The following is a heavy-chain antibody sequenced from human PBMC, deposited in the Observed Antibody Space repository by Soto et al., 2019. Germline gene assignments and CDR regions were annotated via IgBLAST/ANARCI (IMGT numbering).Heavy chain of an antibody. CDR3: ARDPSRGRDKARYLAL. Sequence: EVQLVEAGGGLVQPGGSLRLSCAASGFSFSNYAMDWVRQATGKGLEWVSYISGSSSNIRYADSVKGRFTISRDNATSSVYLQMNRLRADDTAVYYCARDPSRGRDKARYLALWFRGTLVTVSS. J-gene: IGHJ2*01. V-gene: IGHV3-48*01. CDR1: GFSFSNYA. CDR2: ISGSSSNI. D-gene: IGHD5-12*01.